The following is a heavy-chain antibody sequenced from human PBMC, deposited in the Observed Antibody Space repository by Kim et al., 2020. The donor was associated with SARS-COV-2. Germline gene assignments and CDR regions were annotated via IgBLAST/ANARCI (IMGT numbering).Heavy chain of an antibody. CDR3: AKMVEKYYYAMDV. CDR2: ILFDGSDK. D-gene: IGHD2-15*01. V-gene: IGHV3-30*18. Sequence: GGSLRLSCEASGFTFSYYGMHWVRQAPGKGLEWLAFILFDGSDKYYADSVKGRFTISRDNSKSTLYLQMNSLRAEDTAAYYCAKMVEKYYYAMDVWGQGT. CDR1: GFTFSYYG. J-gene: IGHJ6*02.